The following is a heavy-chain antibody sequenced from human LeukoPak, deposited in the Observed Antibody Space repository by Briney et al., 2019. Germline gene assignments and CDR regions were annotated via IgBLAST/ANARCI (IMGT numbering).Heavy chain of an antibody. V-gene: IGHV1-8*03. D-gene: IGHD3-22*01. CDR3: AILGGDSSGYYSTRELDY. CDR2: MNPNSGNT. J-gene: IGHJ4*02. Sequence: GASVKVSCKASGYTFTSYDINWVRQATGQGLKWMGWMNPNSGNTGYAQKFQGRVTITRNTSISTAYMELSSLRSEDTAVYYCAILGGDSSGYYSTRELDYWGQGTLVTVSS. CDR1: GYTFTSYD.